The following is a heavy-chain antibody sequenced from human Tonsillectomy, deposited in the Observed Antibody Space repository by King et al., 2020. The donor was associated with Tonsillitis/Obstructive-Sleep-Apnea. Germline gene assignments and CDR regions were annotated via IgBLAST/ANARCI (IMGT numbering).Heavy chain of an antibody. CDR3: ARGRDIVVVVAAAWFYP. J-gene: IGHJ5*02. CDR2: IYYDGRNT. CDR1: GFTFSSYA. D-gene: IGHD2-15*01. V-gene: IGHV3-30*01. Sequence: VQLVESGGGVVQPGRSLRHSCADSGFTFSSYAMNWVRQAPGKGLTWIAVIYYDGRNTYYEDSVKGRFTISRDNSKNTLYLQMNSLRAEDTAVYYCARGRDIVVVVAAAWFYPWGQGTLVTVSS.